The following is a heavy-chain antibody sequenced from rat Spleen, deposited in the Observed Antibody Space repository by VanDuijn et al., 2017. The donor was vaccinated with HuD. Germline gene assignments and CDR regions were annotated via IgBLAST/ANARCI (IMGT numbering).Heavy chain of an antibody. J-gene: IGHJ2*01. V-gene: IGHV5-19*01. CDR2: ISPRGGST. Sequence: EVQLVESGGGLVQPGRSLKLSCAASGFILNHYGMHWIRQAPTKGLEWVASISPRGGSTFYRDSVKVRFTISRDIAKSILYLQMDSLRSEDTATYYCATTPLYYSGDPYYFDYWGQGVMVTVSS. CDR1: GFILNHYG. D-gene: IGHD1-1*01. CDR3: ATTPLYYSGDPYYFDY.